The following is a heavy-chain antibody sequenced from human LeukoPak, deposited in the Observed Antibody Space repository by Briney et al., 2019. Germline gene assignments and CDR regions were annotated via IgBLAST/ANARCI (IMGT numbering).Heavy chain of an antibody. CDR3: ARSPYFDTSGYYFGGDQY. D-gene: IGHD3-22*01. Sequence: GGSLRLSCAASGFTFSTYWMSWVRQAPGKGLEWVANINQDGSDKYYVDSVKGRFTISRDNAKNSLYLQMNSLSPEDTAVYYCARSPYFDTSGYYFGGDQYWGQGTLVTVSS. CDR2: INQDGSDK. CDR1: GFTFSTYW. V-gene: IGHV3-7*01. J-gene: IGHJ1*01.